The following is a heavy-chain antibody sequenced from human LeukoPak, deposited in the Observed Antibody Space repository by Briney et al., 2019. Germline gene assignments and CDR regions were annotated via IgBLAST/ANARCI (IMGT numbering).Heavy chain of an antibody. CDR1: GYSFTTYW. J-gene: IGHJ6*03. CDR2: IYPGDSDT. CDR3: ARHVGYCSGGSCYPGYYYMDV. Sequence: GESLKISCKGSGYSFTTYWIGWVRQMPGEGLEWMGIIYPGDSDTRYSPSFQGHVTISADKSISTAYLQWNSLKASDTAIYYCARHVGYCSGGSCYPGYYYMDVWGKGTTVTISS. D-gene: IGHD2-15*01. V-gene: IGHV5-51*01.